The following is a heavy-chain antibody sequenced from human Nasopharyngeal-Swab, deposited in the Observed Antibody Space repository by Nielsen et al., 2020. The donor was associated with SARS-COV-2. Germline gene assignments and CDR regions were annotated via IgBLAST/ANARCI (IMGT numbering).Heavy chain of an antibody. Sequence: GESLKISCAASGLTFKYAWMSWVRQATGRGLEWVGRIKSRSDGGTTYYAAPVKGRFTISRDDSENTVYLQMNSLQTDDTAVYYCSTGGYTSGLDYWGQGTLVTVSS. CDR1: GLTFKYAW. CDR3: STGGYTSGLDY. V-gene: IGHV3-15*01. D-gene: IGHD5-18*01. J-gene: IGHJ4*02. CDR2: IKSRSDGGTT.